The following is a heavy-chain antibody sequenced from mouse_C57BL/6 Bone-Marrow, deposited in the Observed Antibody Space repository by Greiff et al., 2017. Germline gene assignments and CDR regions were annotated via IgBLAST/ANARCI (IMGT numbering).Heavy chain of an antibody. D-gene: IGHD2-4*01. Sequence: QVQLQQPGTELVKPGASVKLSCKASGYTFTSYWMHWVKQRPGQGLEWIGKINPSNGGTNYNEKFKSKATLTVDKSSSTAYMQLSSLTSEDSAVYYCARNERLRAWFAYWGQGTLVTVSA. CDR3: ARNERLRAWFAY. CDR1: GYTFTSYW. J-gene: IGHJ3*01. CDR2: INPSNGGT. V-gene: IGHV1-53*01.